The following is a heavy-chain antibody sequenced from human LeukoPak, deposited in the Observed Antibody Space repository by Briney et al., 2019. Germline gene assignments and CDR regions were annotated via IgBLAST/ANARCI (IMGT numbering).Heavy chain of an antibody. CDR2: VSSDGGIK. CDR1: GFTFTNYV. CDR3: ARDSETTPIHVLGY. Sequence: GGSLRLSCVVSGFTFTNYVVHWVRQAPGKGLEWVILVSSDGGIKYYADSVKGRFSVSRDISKNTLYLQMNSLRVDDTAVYYCARDSETTPIHVLGYWGQGTLVTVSS. V-gene: IGHV3-30-3*01. J-gene: IGHJ4*02. D-gene: IGHD2-15*01.